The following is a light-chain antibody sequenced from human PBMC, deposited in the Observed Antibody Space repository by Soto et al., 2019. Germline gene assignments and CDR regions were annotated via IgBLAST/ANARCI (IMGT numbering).Light chain of an antibody. CDR1: QDVSNY. Sequence: DVQMTQSPASLSASVGDRVTITCQASQDVSNYLNWYQHKPGKAPQLLIYDASNLETGVPPRFSGSGSGTDFTLTIINLQPEDFATYYCQQYDNLPPFTFGPGTKVD. V-gene: IGKV1-33*01. CDR2: DAS. J-gene: IGKJ3*01. CDR3: QQYDNLPPFT.